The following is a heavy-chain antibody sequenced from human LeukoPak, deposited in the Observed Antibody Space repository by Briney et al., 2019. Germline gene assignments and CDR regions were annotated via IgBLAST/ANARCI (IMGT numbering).Heavy chain of an antibody. CDR1: GFTFSNYP. V-gene: IGHV3-21*01. J-gene: IGHJ6*02. D-gene: IGHD2-2*01. Sequence: GGSLRLSCSASGFTFSNYPMHWVRQAPGKGLEWVSSISSSSSYIYYADSVKGRFTISRDNAKNSLYLQMNSLRAEDTAVYYCAREGSSTSYYYYGMDVWGQGTTVTVSS. CDR3: AREGSSTSYYYYGMDV. CDR2: ISSSSSYI.